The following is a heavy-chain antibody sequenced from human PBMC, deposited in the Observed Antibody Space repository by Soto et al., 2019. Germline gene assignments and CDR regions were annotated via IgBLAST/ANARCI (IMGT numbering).Heavy chain of an antibody. CDR2: IYYGGST. CDR3: ARMGEYYQALDP. Sequence: ASVTIPHRCTFFDGSISAFCCRWIRQPPGKGLEWVGYIYYGGSTSYNPSLKSRVTISLETSKSQFSLRLSSVTAADTAVYYCARMGEYYQALDPWRPGTLVTVTS. CDR1: DGSISAFC. V-gene: IGHV4-59*08. D-gene: IGHD2-2*01. J-gene: IGHJ5*02.